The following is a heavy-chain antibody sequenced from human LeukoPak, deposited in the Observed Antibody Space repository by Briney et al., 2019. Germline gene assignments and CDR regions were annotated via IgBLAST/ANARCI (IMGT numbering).Heavy chain of an antibody. D-gene: IGHD3/OR15-3a*01. CDR3: ARDSVPGVDWFAFDY. Sequence: ASVKVSCKASGYTFTSYYMHWVRQAPGQGLEWMGIINPSGGSTSYAQKFQGRVTMTRDMSTSTVYMELSSLRSEDTAVYCCARDSVPGVDWFAFDYWGQGTLVTVSS. CDR1: GYTFTSYY. CDR2: INPSGGST. V-gene: IGHV1-46*01. J-gene: IGHJ4*02.